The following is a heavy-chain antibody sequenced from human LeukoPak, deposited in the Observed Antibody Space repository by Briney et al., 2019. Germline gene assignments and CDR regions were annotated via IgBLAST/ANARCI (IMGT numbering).Heavy chain of an antibody. V-gene: IGHV1-2*02. D-gene: IGHD3-10*01. Sequence: ASVKVSCKASGYTFTGYYMHWVRQAPGQGLEWMGWINPNSGGTNYAQKFQGRVTMTRDTSISTAYMELSRLRSDDTAVYYCARGVGSGSYYISLLHGAFDIWGQGTMVTVSS. CDR3: ARGVGSGSYYISLLHGAFDI. CDR1: GYTFTGYY. CDR2: INPNSGGT. J-gene: IGHJ3*02.